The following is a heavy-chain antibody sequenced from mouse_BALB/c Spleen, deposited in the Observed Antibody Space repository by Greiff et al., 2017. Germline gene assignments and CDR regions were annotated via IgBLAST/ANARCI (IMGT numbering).Heavy chain of an antibody. CDR3: ARRYDYYFDY. D-gene: IGHD2-4*01. V-gene: IGHV1-7*01. J-gene: IGHJ2*01. CDR1: GYTFTSYW. CDR2: INPSTGYT. Sequence: LQESGAELAKPGASVKMSCKASGYTFTSYWMHWVKQRPGQGLEWIGYINPSTGYTEYNQKFKDKATLTADKSSSTAYMQLSSLTSEDSAVYYCARRYDYYFDYWGQGTTLTVSS.